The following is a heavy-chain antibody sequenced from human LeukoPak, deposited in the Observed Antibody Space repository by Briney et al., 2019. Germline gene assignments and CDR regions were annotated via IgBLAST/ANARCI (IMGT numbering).Heavy chain of an antibody. CDR2: IYYSGST. Sequence: SETLSPTCTVSGGSISSYYWSWIRQPPGKGLEWIGYIYYSGSTNYNPSLKSRVTISVDTSKNQFSLKLSSVTAADTAVYYCASGGYDGSLDYWGQGTLVTVSS. J-gene: IGHJ4*02. CDR3: ASGGYDGSLDY. CDR1: GGSISSYY. V-gene: IGHV4-59*01. D-gene: IGHD3-10*01.